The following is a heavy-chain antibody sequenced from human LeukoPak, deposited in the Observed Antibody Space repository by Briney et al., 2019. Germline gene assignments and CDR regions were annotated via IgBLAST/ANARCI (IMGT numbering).Heavy chain of an antibody. CDR2: IDPYSGDT. CDR3: AAPVDICSSNSCCMIDGFDL. D-gene: IGHD2-2*01. V-gene: IGHV1-2*02. Sequence: ASVKVSCKASGYIFNGYYLHWVRQAPGQGLEWMGWIDPYSGDTNYAQKFQGRVTMTRDTSTSTAYMEVTRLRSDDTALYYCAAPVDICSSNSCCMIDGFDLWGQGTMVTVSS. CDR1: GYIFNGYY. J-gene: IGHJ3*01.